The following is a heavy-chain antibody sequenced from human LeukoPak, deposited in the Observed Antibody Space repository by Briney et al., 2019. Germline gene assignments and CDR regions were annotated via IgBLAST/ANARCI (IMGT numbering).Heavy chain of an antibody. V-gene: IGHV3-33*01. D-gene: IGHD3-3*01. Sequence: GGSLRLSCAASGFTFSSYGMHWVRQAPGKGLEWVAVIWYDGSNKYYADSVKGRFTISRDNSENTLYLQMNSLRAEDTAVYYCARESITIFGVVIRKFDYWGQGTLVTVSS. CDR1: GFTFSSYG. CDR2: IWYDGSNK. J-gene: IGHJ4*02. CDR3: ARESITIFGVVIRKFDY.